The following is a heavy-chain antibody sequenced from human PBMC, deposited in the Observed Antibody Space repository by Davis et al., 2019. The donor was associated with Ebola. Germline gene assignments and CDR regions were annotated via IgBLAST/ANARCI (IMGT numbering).Heavy chain of an antibody. CDR1: GFTFSRYA. V-gene: IGHV3-30*02. Sequence: GESLRLSCAVSGFTFSRYALHWVRQAPGKGLEWAALIRSDGSDKYYADSVKDRFSISRDNSRNTVYLQMNSLRPEDTAVYFCAKADSPNGWFLGSWGQGTLVTVSS. CDR3: AKADSPNGWFLGS. J-gene: IGHJ5*02. CDR2: IRSDGSDK. D-gene: IGHD6-19*01.